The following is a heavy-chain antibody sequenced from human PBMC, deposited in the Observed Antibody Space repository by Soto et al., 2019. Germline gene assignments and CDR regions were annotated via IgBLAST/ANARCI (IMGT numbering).Heavy chain of an antibody. V-gene: IGHV3-7*01. D-gene: IGHD1-26*01. CDR2: IKQEGSEK. Sequence: EVQLVESGGGLVQLGGSRRLSCAASGFTFSSFWMTWVRQAPGKGLEWVANIKQEGSEKYYVESVKGGFIISRVTARNSLFLEMGSVRSEDTAVYSCVIVRSGRYLVGFDYWGQGTMVTVSS. CDR1: GFTFSSFW. CDR3: VIVRSGRYLVGFDY. J-gene: IGHJ4*02.